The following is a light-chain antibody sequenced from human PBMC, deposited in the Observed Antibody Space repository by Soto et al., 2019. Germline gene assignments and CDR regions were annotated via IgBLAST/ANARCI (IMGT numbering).Light chain of an antibody. J-gene: IGLJ1*01. V-gene: IGLV1-44*01. Sequence: QSVLTQPPSASGTPGQRVTISCSGSSXNIGSNTVNWYQQLPGTAPKLLIYSNNQRPSGVPDRFSGSKSGTSASLAISGLQSEDGADYYCAAWDDSLNGYVFGTGTKVTVL. CDR1: SXNIGSNT. CDR3: AAWDDSLNGYV. CDR2: SNN.